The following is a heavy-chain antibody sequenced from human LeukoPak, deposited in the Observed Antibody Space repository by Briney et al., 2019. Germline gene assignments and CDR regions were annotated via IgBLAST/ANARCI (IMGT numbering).Heavy chain of an antibody. CDR3: TRSVGYCRGGTCYETMGYFDY. CDR1: GFTFSNAW. J-gene: IGHJ4*02. Sequence: PGGSLRLSCAASGFTFSNAWMSWVRQAPGKGLEWVGRIKSKTGGGTTDYAAPVKGRFTISRDDSKNTLYLQMNSLKTEDTAVYYCTRSVGYCRGGTCYETMGYFDYWGQGTLVTVSS. V-gene: IGHV3-15*01. CDR2: IKSKTGGGTT. D-gene: IGHD2-15*01.